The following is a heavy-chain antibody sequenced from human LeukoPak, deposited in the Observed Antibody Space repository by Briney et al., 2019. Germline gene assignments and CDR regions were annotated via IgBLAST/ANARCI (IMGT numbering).Heavy chain of an antibody. CDR1: GGSFSGYY. CDR3: ARHVATAGYYFDY. D-gene: IGHD5-12*01. V-gene: IGHV4-34*01. J-gene: IGHJ4*02. CDR2: INHSGST. Sequence: SETLPLTCAVYGGSFSGYYWSWIRQPPGKGLEWIGEINHSGSTNYNPSLKSRVTISVDTSKNQFSLKLSSVTAADTAVYYCARHVATAGYYFDYWGQGTLVTVSS.